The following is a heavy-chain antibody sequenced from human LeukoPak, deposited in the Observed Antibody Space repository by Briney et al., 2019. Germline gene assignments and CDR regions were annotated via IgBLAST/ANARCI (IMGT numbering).Heavy chain of an antibody. Sequence: GESLKISCKGSGYSFTSYWIDLVRQMPGKGLEWMGIIYPCYSDTRYSPAFQGQVTITADKSISTAYLQWSSLKASDTAMYYCARLSRAVLTYGMDVWGKGTTVTVSS. J-gene: IGHJ6*04. V-gene: IGHV5-51*01. CDR3: ARLSRAVLTYGMDV. D-gene: IGHD6-19*01. CDR1: GYSFTSYW. CDR2: IYPCYSDT.